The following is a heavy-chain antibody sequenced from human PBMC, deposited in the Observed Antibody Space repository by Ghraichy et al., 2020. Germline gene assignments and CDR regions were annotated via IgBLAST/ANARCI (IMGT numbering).Heavy chain of an antibody. CDR3: GGESGWPIPT. CDR1: GGPISDHW. Sequence: SETLSLTCIVSGGPISDHWLTWIRQPPGKGLEWIGYVHSSKNIVYNSSLKSRVTMSLDTSTNQFSLSLNSVTAADTAVYYCGGESGWPIPTWGQGILVTVYS. J-gene: IGHJ5*02. CDR2: VHSSKNI. D-gene: IGHD2-21*01. V-gene: IGHV4-59*11.